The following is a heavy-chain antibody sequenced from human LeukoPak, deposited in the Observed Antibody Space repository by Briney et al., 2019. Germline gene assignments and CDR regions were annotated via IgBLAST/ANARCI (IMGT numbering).Heavy chain of an antibody. V-gene: IGHV3-23*01. CDR1: GFTFSSYG. CDR3: ARVAYCAGDCHHMDS. D-gene: IGHD2-21*02. CDR2: ISGSGGTM. Sequence: GGSLRLSCAASGFTFSSYGMSWVRQAPGKGLEWVSAISGSGGTMYYADSVKGRFTISRDNAKNSLYLQMNSLRAEDTAVYYCARVAYCAGDCHHMDSWGQGTLVTVSS. J-gene: IGHJ4*02.